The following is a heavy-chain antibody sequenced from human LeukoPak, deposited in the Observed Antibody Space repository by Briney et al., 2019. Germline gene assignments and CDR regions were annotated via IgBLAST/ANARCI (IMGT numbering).Heavy chain of an antibody. J-gene: IGHJ5*02. CDR2: IYSDDRT. Sequence: GGSLRLSCAASGITVSSNYMSWVRQAPGKGLEWVSVIYSDDRTYYADSVKGRFTLSRDKSKNTLYLQMNSLRAEDTAVYYCARDNRVVTIFGVVTRRWFDPWGQGTLVTVSS. CDR3: ARDNRVVTIFGVVTRRWFDP. CDR1: GITVSSNY. V-gene: IGHV3-53*01. D-gene: IGHD3-3*01.